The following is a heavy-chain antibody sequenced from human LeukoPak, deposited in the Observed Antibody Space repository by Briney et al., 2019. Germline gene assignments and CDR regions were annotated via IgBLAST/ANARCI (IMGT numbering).Heavy chain of an antibody. CDR3: AREDSGSYFFDY. Sequence: SETLSLTCAVYGGSFSGYYWSWIRQPPGRGLEWIGEINHSGSTNYNPSLKSRVTISVDTSKNQFFLKLSSVTAADTAVYYCAREDSGSYFFDYWGQGTLVTVSS. CDR1: GGSFSGYY. D-gene: IGHD1-26*01. CDR2: INHSGST. V-gene: IGHV4-34*01. J-gene: IGHJ4*02.